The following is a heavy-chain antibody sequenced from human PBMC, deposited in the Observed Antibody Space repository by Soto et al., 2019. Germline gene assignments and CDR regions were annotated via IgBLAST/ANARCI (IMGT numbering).Heavy chain of an antibody. CDR2: ISSSSSTI. CDR3: ARVIWSGHLTSDL. CDR1: GLTSIGIR. Sequence: EVQVVESGGGLVQPGGSWRLSCAALGLTSIGIRLNWVRQAPGKGLEWISYISSSSSTIYADSVKGRFTISRDNAKNSLYLQMNSLRDEDTAVYYCARVIWSGHLTSDLWGQGTLVTVSS. V-gene: IGHV3-48*02. D-gene: IGHD3-3*01. J-gene: IGHJ5*02.